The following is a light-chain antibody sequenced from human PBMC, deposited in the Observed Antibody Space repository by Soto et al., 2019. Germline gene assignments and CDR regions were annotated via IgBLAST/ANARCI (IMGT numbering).Light chain of an antibody. Sequence: ENVLTQSPGTLSLSPGERATLSCRASQTVSSDLTWYQQRPGQAPGLLIYGASKRATGIPDRFSGSGSGTDFTLTISRLEPEDFALYYCQQYGTSPITFGQGTRLEIK. J-gene: IGKJ5*01. CDR2: GAS. V-gene: IGKV3-20*01. CDR1: QTVSSD. CDR3: QQYGTSPIT.